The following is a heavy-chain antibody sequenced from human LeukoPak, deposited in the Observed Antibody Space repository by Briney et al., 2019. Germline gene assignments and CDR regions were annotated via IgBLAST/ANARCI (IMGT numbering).Heavy chain of an antibody. Sequence: ASVKVSCKASGYTFTGYYMHWVRPAPGQGLEWMGWINPNSGATNYAQKFQGRVTMTRDTSISTAYMDLSRLTSDDTAVYYCARDVYSGTAWYYYGMDVWGQGTTVTVSS. CDR2: INPNSGAT. J-gene: IGHJ6*02. CDR1: GYTFTGYY. D-gene: IGHD1-26*01. V-gene: IGHV1-2*02. CDR3: ARDVYSGTAWYYYGMDV.